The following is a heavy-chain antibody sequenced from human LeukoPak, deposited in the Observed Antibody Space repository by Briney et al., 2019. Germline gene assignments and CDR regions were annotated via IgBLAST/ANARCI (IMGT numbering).Heavy chain of an antibody. CDR2: IWYDGSNK. Sequence: PGGSLRLSCAAAGFTFSNIWMSWVRQAPGKGLEWVAVIWYDGSNKYYADSVKGRFTISRDNSKNTLYLQMNSLRAEDTAVYYCAKGGGAAAGTTDFDYWGQGTLVTVSS. CDR3: AKGGGAAAGTTDFDY. D-gene: IGHD6-13*01. CDR1: GFTFSNIW. J-gene: IGHJ4*02. V-gene: IGHV3-33*06.